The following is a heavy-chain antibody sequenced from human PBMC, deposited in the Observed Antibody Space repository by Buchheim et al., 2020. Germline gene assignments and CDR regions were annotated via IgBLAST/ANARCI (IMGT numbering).Heavy chain of an antibody. J-gene: IGHJ5*02. Sequence: QVHLVQSETEVRKPGASVRISCKTSGYRFTKHYLHWVRQAPGQGLEWMGIINPDGGGTNYAQKFKGSFTMTTDTSTSTVYMDLNSLKSDDTAVYYCARDDYGDSRNWFDPWGQGTL. D-gene: IGHD4-17*01. CDR1: GYRFTKHY. CDR2: INPDGGGT. CDR3: ARDDYGDSRNWFDP. V-gene: IGHV1-46*01.